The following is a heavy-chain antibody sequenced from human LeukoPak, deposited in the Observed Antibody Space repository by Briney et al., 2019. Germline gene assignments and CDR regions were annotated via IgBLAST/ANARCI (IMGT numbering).Heavy chain of an antibody. J-gene: IGHJ4*02. CDR2: INHSGST. CDR3: ARGGEVTTVTSEYDY. D-gene: IGHD4-17*01. Sequence: SETLSLTCAVYGGSFSGYYWSWIRQPPGKGLEWIGEINHSGSTNYNPSLKSRVTTSIDTSENQFSLKLSSVTAADTAVYYCARGGEVTTVTSEYDYWGQGILVTVSS. CDR1: GGSFSGYY. V-gene: IGHV4-34*01.